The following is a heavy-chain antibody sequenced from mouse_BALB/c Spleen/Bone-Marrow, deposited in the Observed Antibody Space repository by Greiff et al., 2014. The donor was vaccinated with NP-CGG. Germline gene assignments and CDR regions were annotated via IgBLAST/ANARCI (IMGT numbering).Heavy chain of an antibody. CDR3: ASQDVYYYAMDY. Sequence: EVKVEESGPGLVKPSQSLSLTCTVTGYSITSDYAWNWIRQFPGNKLEWMGYISYSGSTSYNPSLKSRISITRDTSKNQFFLQLNSVTTEDTATYYCASQDVYYYAMDYWGQGTSVTVSS. J-gene: IGHJ4*01. CDR1: GYSITSDYA. CDR2: ISYSGST. D-gene: IGHD3-2*02. V-gene: IGHV3-2*02.